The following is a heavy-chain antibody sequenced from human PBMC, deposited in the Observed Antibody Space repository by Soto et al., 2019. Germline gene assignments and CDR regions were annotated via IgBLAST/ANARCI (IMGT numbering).Heavy chain of an antibody. CDR3: ASSHCSGGSCGYYYYGMDV. J-gene: IGHJ6*02. Sequence: ASVKVSCKSSGGTFISCAIIWVLQAPGQGLDWMGGIIPIFGTANYAQKFQGRVTITADKSTSTAYMELSSLRSEDTAVYYCASSHCSGGSCGYYYYGMDVWGQGTTVTVSS. CDR1: GGTFISCA. CDR2: IIPIFGTA. D-gene: IGHD2-15*01. V-gene: IGHV1-69*06.